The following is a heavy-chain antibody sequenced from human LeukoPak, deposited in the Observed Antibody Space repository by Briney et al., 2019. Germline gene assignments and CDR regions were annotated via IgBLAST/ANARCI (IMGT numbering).Heavy chain of an antibody. CDR2: IYSSGST. CDR1: GGSVSSYY. Sequence: SETLSLTCTVSGGSVSSYYWSWIRQPAGKGLEWIGRIYSSGSTSYNPSLKSRVTMSVDTSKNQFSLMLSSVTAADTAMYYCARFAWGDYYFDYWGQGTLVTISS. V-gene: IGHV4-4*07. D-gene: IGHD3-16*01. J-gene: IGHJ4*02. CDR3: ARFAWGDYYFDY.